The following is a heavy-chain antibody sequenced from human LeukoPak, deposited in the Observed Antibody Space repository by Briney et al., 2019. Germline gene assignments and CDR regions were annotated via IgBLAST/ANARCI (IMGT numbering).Heavy chain of an antibody. D-gene: IGHD6-6*01. CDR1: GFTFSSYA. CDR2: ISSNGGST. V-gene: IGHV3-64*01. CDR3: ARDGIAARGGPGAFDI. J-gene: IGHJ3*02. Sequence: GGSLRLSCAASGFTFSSYAMHWVRQAPGKGLEYVSAISSNGGSTYYANSVKGRFTISRDNSKNTLYLQMDSLRAEDMAVYYCARDGIAARGGPGAFDIWGQGTMVTVSS.